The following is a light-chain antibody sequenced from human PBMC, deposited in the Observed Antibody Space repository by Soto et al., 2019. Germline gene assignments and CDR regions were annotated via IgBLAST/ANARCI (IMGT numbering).Light chain of an antibody. CDR3: QSYDSSLSGYV. CDR1: SSNIGAGYD. V-gene: IGLV1-40*01. Sequence: QSVLTQPPSVSGAPGQRVTISCTGSSSNIGAGYDVHWYQQLPGTAPKLLIYGNSNRPSGVPDRFSGSKSGTSDSLAITVLQAEDEADYYCQSYDSSLSGYVCGTGTKVTVL. CDR2: GNS. J-gene: IGLJ1*01.